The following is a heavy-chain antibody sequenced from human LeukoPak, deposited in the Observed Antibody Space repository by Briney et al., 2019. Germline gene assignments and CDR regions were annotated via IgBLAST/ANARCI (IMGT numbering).Heavy chain of an antibody. Sequence: PGGSLRLSCAASGFTFSSYAMSWVRQAPGKGLEWVSAISDSAGSTYYADSVKGRFTISRDNSKNTLYLQMISLRAEDTAVYYCANVVFGVVTPIYYMDVWGKGTTVTVSS. CDR2: ISDSAGST. V-gene: IGHV3-23*01. D-gene: IGHD3-3*01. J-gene: IGHJ6*03. CDR3: ANVVFGVVTPIYYMDV. CDR1: GFTFSSYA.